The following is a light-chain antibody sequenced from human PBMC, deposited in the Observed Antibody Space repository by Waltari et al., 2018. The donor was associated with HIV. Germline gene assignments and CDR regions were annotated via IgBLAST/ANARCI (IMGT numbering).Light chain of an antibody. CDR2: DAT. V-gene: IGKV3-11*01. CDR1: QSINDS. Sequence: IVLTQSPDTLSLSPGERAPLSCRASQSINDSLAWYQPKPGQAPRLLISDATHRAADRPARFSGSGSGTEFTLTISSLEPEDFASYYGLYRSNWPPLTFGGGTKVDIK. CDR3: LYRSNWPPLT. J-gene: IGKJ4*01.